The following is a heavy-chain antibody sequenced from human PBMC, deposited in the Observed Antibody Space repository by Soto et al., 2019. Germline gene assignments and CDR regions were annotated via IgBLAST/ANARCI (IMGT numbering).Heavy chain of an antibody. J-gene: IGHJ5*02. CDR2: IDWEDDK. CDR3: ARRVGDDLLSEAWFDP. Sequence: SGPTLVNPTQTLTLTCTFSGFSLATSGMSVSWIRQPPGKALEWLALIDWEDDKFYSTSLKTRLTISKDTSKNQVVLTMTNVDTVDTATYYCARRVGDDLLSEAWFDPWGQETLVTVSS. CDR1: GFSLATSGMS. V-gene: IGHV2-70*01. D-gene: IGHD2-15*01.